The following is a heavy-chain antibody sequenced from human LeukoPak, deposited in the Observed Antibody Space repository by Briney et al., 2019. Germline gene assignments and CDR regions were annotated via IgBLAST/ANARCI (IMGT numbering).Heavy chain of an antibody. V-gene: IGHV3-20*04. J-gene: IGHJ4*02. CDR3: ARREWDLRD. Sequence: PGGSLRLSCAASGFMFADHGMTWVRQVPGKGLEWVSGINWNGGSTGYVDSVKGRFTISRDNAKNVLFLQMNNLRPEDTAFYYCARREWDLRDWGQGTLVIVSS. D-gene: IGHD1-26*01. CDR1: GFMFADHG. CDR2: INWNGGST.